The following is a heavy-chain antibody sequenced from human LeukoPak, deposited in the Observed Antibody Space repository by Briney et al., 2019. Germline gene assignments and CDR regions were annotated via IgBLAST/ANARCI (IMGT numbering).Heavy chain of an antibody. CDR3: ARDQRVTGRPDIDY. Sequence: GGSLRLSCAASGFTFRNHWMHWVRHTPGKGLVRVSRISSDGSSTTYADSVKGRFTISRDNAKNTLYLQMNNPRAEDTAMYYCARDQRVTGRPDIDYWGQGTLVIVSS. V-gene: IGHV3-74*03. D-gene: IGHD6-6*01. CDR1: GFTFRNHW. J-gene: IGHJ4*02. CDR2: ISSDGSST.